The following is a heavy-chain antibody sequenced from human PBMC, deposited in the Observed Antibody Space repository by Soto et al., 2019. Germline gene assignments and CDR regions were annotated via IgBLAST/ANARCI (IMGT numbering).Heavy chain of an antibody. V-gene: IGHV3-74*01. CDR1: GFTFSSYW. D-gene: IGHD4-4*01. CDR3: ARVPTTVTTPGMDV. J-gene: IGHJ6*02. CDR2: INPDGSTT. Sequence: PGGSLRLSCAASGFTFSSYWIHWVRQAPGEGLMWVSRINPDGSTTSYADSVKGRFTISRDNAKNTLYLQMNSLRVEDTAVYYCARVPTTVTTPGMDVWGQGTTVTVSS.